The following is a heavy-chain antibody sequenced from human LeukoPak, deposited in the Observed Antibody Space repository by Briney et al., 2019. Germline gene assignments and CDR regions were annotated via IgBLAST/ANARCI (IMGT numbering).Heavy chain of an antibody. Sequence: GGSLRLSCAASGFMFSSYTINWVRQAPGKGLEWVSSISSISTYIYYADSVKGRFIISRDNAENSLYLQMNSLRAEDTAVYYCARDRVGAKTNGFDLWGQGTLVTVSS. J-gene: IGHJ4*02. V-gene: IGHV3-21*01. CDR3: ARDRVGAKTNGFDL. CDR1: GFMFSSYT. D-gene: IGHD1-26*01. CDR2: ISSISTYI.